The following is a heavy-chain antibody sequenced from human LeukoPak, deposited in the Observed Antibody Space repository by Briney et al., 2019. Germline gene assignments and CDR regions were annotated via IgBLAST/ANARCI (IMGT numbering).Heavy chain of an antibody. J-gene: IGHJ4*02. CDR1: GFTFSSYS. CDR2: ISSSSSYI. CDR3: ARDGNTYYYDSSGYYFDY. Sequence: GGSLRLSCAASGFTFSSYSMNWVRQAPGKGLEWVSSISSSSSYIYYADSVKGRFTISRDNAKNSLYLQMNSLRAEDTAVYYCARDGNTYYYDSSGYYFDYWGQGTLVTVSS. V-gene: IGHV3-21*01. D-gene: IGHD3-22*01.